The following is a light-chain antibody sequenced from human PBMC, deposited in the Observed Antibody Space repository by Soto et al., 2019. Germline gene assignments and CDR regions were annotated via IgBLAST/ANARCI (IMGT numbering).Light chain of an antibody. J-gene: IGLJ1*01. V-gene: IGLV1-40*01. CDR2: GNS. CDR1: SSNKGAGYD. Sequence: SLPTQPPSVSGAPGQRVTISCTVSSSNKGAGYDVHWYQQLPGTAPKLLIYGNSNRPSGVPDRFSGSKSGTSASLAITGLQAEDEADYYCQSYDSSLSGSDVFGTGTKVPVL. CDR3: QSYDSSLSGSDV.